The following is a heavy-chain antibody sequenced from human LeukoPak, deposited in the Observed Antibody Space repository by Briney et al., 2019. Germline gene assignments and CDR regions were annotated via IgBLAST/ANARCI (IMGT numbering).Heavy chain of an antibody. Sequence: SETLSLTCTVSGGSISSYYWSWIRQPPGKGLEWIGYIYYSGSTNYNPSLKSRVTISVDTSKNQFSLKLSSVTAADTAVYYCARGRESELLRFLEWSVGPLDYWGQGTLVTVSS. CDR3: ARGRESELLRFLEWSVGPLDY. D-gene: IGHD3-3*01. CDR1: GGSISSYY. V-gene: IGHV4-59*01. J-gene: IGHJ4*02. CDR2: IYYSGST.